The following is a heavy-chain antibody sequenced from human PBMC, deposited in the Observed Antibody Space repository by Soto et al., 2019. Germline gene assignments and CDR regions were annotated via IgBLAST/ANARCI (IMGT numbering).Heavy chain of an antibody. V-gene: IGHV4-34*01. CDR1: GGSFSGYY. Sequence: SETLSLTCAVYGGSFSGYYWSWIRQPPGKGLEWIGEINHSGSTNYNPSLKSRVTISVDTSKNQFSLKLSSVTAAYTAVYYCARGNYDFCSVYPYTSYHYYYGMDVWGQGTTVTVSS. J-gene: IGHJ6*02. CDR2: INHSGST. D-gene: IGHD3-3*01. CDR3: ARGNYDFCSVYPYTSYHYYYGMDV.